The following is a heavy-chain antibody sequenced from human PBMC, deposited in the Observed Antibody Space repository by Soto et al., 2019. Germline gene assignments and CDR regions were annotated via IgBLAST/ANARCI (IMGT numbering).Heavy chain of an antibody. CDR2: ISYDGSNK. J-gene: IGHJ4*02. CDR3: AREHDYGDFKGRYFDY. V-gene: IGHV3-30-3*01. D-gene: IGHD4-17*01. CDR1: GFTFSSYA. Sequence: GGSLSLSCAASGFTFSSYAMHWVRQAPGKGLEWVAVISYDGSNKYYADSVKGRFTISRDNSKNTLYLQMNSLRAEDTAVYYCAREHDYGDFKGRYFDYWGQGTVVTVSS.